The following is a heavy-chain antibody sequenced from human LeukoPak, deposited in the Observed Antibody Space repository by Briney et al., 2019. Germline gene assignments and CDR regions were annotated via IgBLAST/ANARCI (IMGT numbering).Heavy chain of an antibody. J-gene: IGHJ4*02. V-gene: IGHV3-53*04. CDR2: IYSGGST. CDR3: AGADKGYYDSSGYYRPLGY. Sequence: GGSLRLSCAASGFTVSSNYMSWVRQAPGKGLEWVSVIYSGGSTYYADSVKGRFTISRHNSKNTLHLQMNSLRAEDTAVYYCAGADKGYYDSSGYYRPLGYWGQGTLVTVSS. CDR1: GFTVSSNY. D-gene: IGHD3-22*01.